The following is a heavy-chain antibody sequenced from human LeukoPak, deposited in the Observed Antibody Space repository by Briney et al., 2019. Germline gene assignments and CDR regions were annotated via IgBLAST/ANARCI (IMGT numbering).Heavy chain of an antibody. CDR1: GFTFSSYG. V-gene: IGHV3-30*03. J-gene: IGHJ6*03. D-gene: IGHD2-2*01. CDR3: ASRAPAAMGGSWDYMDV. Sequence: GGSLRLSCAASGFTFSSYGMHWVRQAPGKGLEWVAVISYDGSNKYYADSVKGRFTISRDNAKNSLYLQMNSLRAEDTAVYYCASRAPAAMGGSWDYMDVWGKGTTVTVSS. CDR2: ISYDGSNK.